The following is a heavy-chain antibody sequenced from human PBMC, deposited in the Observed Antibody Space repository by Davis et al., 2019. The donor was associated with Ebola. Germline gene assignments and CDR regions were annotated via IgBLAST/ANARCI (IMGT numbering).Heavy chain of an antibody. J-gene: IGHJ6*02. D-gene: IGHD5-18*01. CDR2: ISSSSSYI. Sequence: PGGSLRLSCAASGFTFSSYSMNWVRQAPGKGLEWVPSISSSSSYIYYADSVKGRFTISRDNAKNSLYLQMNSLRAEDTAVYYCARDHRRDTAMVTGYYGMDVWGQGTTVTVSS. CDR3: ARDHRRDTAMVTGYYGMDV. V-gene: IGHV3-21*01. CDR1: GFTFSSYS.